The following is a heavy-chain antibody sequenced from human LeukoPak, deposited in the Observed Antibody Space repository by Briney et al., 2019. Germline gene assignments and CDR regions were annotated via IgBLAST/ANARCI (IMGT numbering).Heavy chain of an antibody. Sequence: GSLRLSCAASGFTFSSYAMSWVRQAPGKGLEWVASVYSGGSAYYNPSLKSRVIISVDTSNNKFSLRLTSVTAADTAMYYCARHESGTGFDPWGQGTLVTVSS. CDR3: ARHESGTGFDP. V-gene: IGHV4-39*01. CDR2: VYSGGSA. J-gene: IGHJ5*02. D-gene: IGHD5-12*01. CDR1: GFTFSSYA.